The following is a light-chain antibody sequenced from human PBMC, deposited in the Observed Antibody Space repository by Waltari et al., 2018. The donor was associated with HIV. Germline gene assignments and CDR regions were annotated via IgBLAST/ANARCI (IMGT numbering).Light chain of an antibody. CDR1: SSDVAPLKL. Sequence: QSALTQPASVSGSPGQSIPIPCTRTSSDVAPLKLVSWYQQPPGKAPQLMIYEVSKRPSGVSDRFSGSKSGDTASLTISGLQAEDEADYYCCSYVSNVIFGGGTKLTVL. V-gene: IGLV2-23*02. CDR2: EVS. CDR3: CSYVSNVI. J-gene: IGLJ2*01.